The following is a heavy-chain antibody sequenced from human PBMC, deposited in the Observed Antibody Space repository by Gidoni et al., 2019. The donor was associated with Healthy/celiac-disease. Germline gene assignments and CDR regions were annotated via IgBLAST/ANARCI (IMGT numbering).Heavy chain of an antibody. Sequence: EVQLVESGGGLVQPGGSLRLSCAASGFTVSSTYMSWVRQAPGKGLEWVSVIYSGGSTYYADAVKGRFNISRDNSKNTLYLQMNSLRAEDTAVYYCARGIVVDAFDIWGQGTMVTVSS. CDR2: IYSGGST. V-gene: IGHV3-66*01. CDR3: ARGIVVDAFDI. CDR1: GFTVSSTY. J-gene: IGHJ3*02. D-gene: IGHD3-22*01.